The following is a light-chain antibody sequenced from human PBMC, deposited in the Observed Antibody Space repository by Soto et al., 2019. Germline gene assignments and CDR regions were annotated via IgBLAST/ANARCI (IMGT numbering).Light chain of an antibody. J-gene: IGKJ4*01. CDR1: QSISSW. CDR2: KAS. CDR3: PQYDSYPLT. Sequence: DTQMTQSTSTLSASVGDRVTITCRASQSISSWLAWYQQKPGKAPKLLIYKASTLHSGVPSSFSGRGSGTEFTLTISSLQPDDFATYYCPQYDSYPLTFGEGTKVEIK. V-gene: IGKV1-5*03.